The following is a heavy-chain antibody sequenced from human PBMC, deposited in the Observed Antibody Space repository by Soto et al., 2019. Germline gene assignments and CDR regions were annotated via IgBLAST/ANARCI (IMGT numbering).Heavy chain of an antibody. D-gene: IGHD3-22*01. CDR2: IWYDGSNK. J-gene: IGHJ4*02. CDR3: ARDRKPTVVVITSRIGY. V-gene: IGHV3-33*01. Sequence: QVQLVESGGGVVQPGRSLRLSCAASGFTFSSYGMHWVRQAPGKGLEWVAVIWYDGSNKYYADSVKGRFTISRDNSKNTLYLQMNSLRAEDTAVYYWARDRKPTVVVITSRIGYWGQGTLVTVSS. CDR1: GFTFSSYG.